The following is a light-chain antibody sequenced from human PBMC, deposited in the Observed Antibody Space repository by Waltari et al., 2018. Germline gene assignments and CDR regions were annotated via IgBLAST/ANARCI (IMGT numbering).Light chain of an antibody. V-gene: IGKV3-11*01. CDR1: QSVSSY. CDR3: QQRSN. CDR2: DAS. Sequence: EIVLTQSPATLSLSPGERATLSCRASQSVSSYLAWYQQKPGQAPRIIIYDASNRATGIPARFSGRGSGTDFTLTISSLEPEDFAVYYCQQRSNFGPGTKVDIK. J-gene: IGKJ3*01.